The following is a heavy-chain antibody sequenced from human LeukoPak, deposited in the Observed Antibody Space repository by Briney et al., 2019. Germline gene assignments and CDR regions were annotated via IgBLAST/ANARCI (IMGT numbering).Heavy chain of an antibody. CDR1: GGSFSGYY. CDR3: ARVVRGAVTSNCFDP. J-gene: IGHJ5*02. V-gene: IGHV4-59*01. Sequence: SETLSLTCAVYGGSFSGYYWTWIRQAPGKGLEWIGYISNSGTTDYNPSLKSRVTMSVDTSNNEFSLRLTSVTAADTAMYYCARVVRGAVTSNCFDPWGQGTLVTVSS. CDR2: ISNSGTT. D-gene: IGHD4-17*01.